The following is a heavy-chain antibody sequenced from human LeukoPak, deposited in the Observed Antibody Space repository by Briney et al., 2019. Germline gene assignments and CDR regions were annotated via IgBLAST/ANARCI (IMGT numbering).Heavy chain of an antibody. CDR2: ISWNSDSL. J-gene: IGHJ4*02. D-gene: IGHD6-13*01. Sequence: GRSLRLSCAASGFTFDNYAMHWVRQAPGKGLEWVSGISWNSDSLVYADSVKGRFTISRDNSKNTLYLQMNSLRAEDTAVYYCAKGTRTTSGTSFDYWGQGSLVSVSS. V-gene: IGHV3-9*01. CDR3: AKGTRTTSGTSFDY. CDR1: GFTFDNYA.